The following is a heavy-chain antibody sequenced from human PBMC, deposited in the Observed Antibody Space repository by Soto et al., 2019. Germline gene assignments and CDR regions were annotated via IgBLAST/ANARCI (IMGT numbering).Heavy chain of an antibody. V-gene: IGHV3-30-3*01. CDR2: ISYDGSNK. CDR1: GFTFSSYA. Sequence: GGSLRLSCAASGFTFSSYAMHWVRQAPGKGLEWVAVISYDGSNKYYADSVEGRFTISRDNSKNTLYLQMNSLRAEDTAVYYCARDQFYCSSTSCLGDYYGMDVWGQGTTVTVSS. CDR3: ARDQFYCSSTSCLGDYYGMDV. J-gene: IGHJ6*02. D-gene: IGHD2-2*01.